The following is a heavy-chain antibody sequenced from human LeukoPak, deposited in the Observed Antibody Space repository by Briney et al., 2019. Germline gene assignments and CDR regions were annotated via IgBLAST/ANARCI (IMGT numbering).Heavy chain of an antibody. CDR1: GFTFTSYA. J-gene: IGHJ3*02. D-gene: IGHD3-22*01. CDR3: AKGRYYYDSSDAFDI. Sequence: PGGSLRLSCAASGFTFTSYAMSWVRQAPGEGLEWVSAISGSGGSTYYADSVKDRFTISRDNSKNTLYLQMNSLRAEDTAVYYCAKGRYYYDSSDAFDIWGQGTMVTVSS. V-gene: IGHV3-23*01. CDR2: ISGSGGST.